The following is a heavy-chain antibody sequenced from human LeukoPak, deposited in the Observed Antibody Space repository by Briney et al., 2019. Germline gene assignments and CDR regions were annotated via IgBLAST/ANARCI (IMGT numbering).Heavy chain of an antibody. CDR2: INHSGST. CDR3: ASHPLGAFGDLLNFDI. J-gene: IGHJ4*02. D-gene: IGHD3-10*01. V-gene: IGHV4-34*01. Sequence: PSETLSLTCAVYGGSFNGYYWSWIRQPPGKGLEWIGEINHSGSTNYNPSLKSRVTISVDTSKNPFSLDVSSVTAADTAVYYCASHPLGAFGDLLNFDIWSQGTLVIVSS. CDR1: GGSFNGYY.